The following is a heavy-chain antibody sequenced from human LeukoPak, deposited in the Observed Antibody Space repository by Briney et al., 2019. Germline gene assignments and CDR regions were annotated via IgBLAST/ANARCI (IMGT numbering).Heavy chain of an antibody. CDR3: AREREGIRLGELSYSDY. Sequence: ASVKVSCKASGYTFTSYGISWVRQAPGQRLEWIGWISAYNGNTNYAQKLQGRVTMTTDTSTSTAYMGLRSLRSDDTAVYYCAREREGIRLGELSYSDYWGQGTLVTVSS. J-gene: IGHJ4*02. CDR2: ISAYNGNT. D-gene: IGHD3-16*02. CDR1: GYTFTSYG. V-gene: IGHV1-18*01.